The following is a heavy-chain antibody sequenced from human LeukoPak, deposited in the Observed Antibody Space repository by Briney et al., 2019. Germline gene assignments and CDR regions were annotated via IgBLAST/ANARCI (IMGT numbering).Heavy chain of an antibody. CDR1: GFTFSDYS. Sequence: GGSLRLSGAASGFTFSDYSMNWVRQAPGKGLEWISYISNSGDISYYADSVKGRFTISRDNSKNTLYLQMNSLRAEDTAVYYCAKIAPYGMDVWGQGTTVTVSS. CDR3: AKIAPYGMDV. J-gene: IGHJ6*02. V-gene: IGHV3-23*01. CDR2: ISNSGDIS.